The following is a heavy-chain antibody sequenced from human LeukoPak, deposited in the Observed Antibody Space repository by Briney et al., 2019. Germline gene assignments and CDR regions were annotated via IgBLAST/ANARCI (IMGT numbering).Heavy chain of an antibody. J-gene: IGHJ4*02. CDR3: ARAPSVAGLTYFDY. Sequence: GASVKVSCRASGYTFTSYGISWVRQAPGQGLEWMGWISAYNGNTNYAQKLQGRVTMTTDTSTSTAYMELRSLRSDDTAAYYCARAPSVAGLTYFDYWGQGTLVTVSS. V-gene: IGHV1-18*01. CDR1: GYTFTSYG. CDR2: ISAYNGNT. D-gene: IGHD6-19*01.